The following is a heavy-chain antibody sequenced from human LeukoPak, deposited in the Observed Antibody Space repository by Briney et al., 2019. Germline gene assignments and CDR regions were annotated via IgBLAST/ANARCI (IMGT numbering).Heavy chain of an antibody. CDR2: INAGNGNT. V-gene: IGHV1-3*01. Sequence: ASVKVSCTASGYTFTSYAMHWVRQAPGQRLEWMGWINAGNGNTKYSQKFQGRVTITRDTSASTAYMELSSLRSEDTAVYYCARARKYQLLSVGWFDPWGQGTLVTVSS. CDR3: ARARKYQLLSVGWFDP. CDR1: GYTFTSYA. J-gene: IGHJ5*02. D-gene: IGHD2-2*01.